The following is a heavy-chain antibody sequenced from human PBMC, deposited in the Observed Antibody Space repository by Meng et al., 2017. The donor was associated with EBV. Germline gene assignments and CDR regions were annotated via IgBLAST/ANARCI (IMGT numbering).Heavy chain of an antibody. Sequence: QLQLQESGPGLVKPSETLSLTCTVSAGSISSSSYYWGWIRQPPGKGLEWIGSIYYSGTTYYSPSLKSRVTISVDTSKNQFSLKLSSVTAADTAVYYCARHRDRQDYGDYMVFYYFDYWGQGPWSPSPQ. J-gene: IGHJ4*02. CDR1: AGSISSSSYY. V-gene: IGHV4-39*01. CDR2: IYYSGTT. D-gene: IGHD4-17*01. CDR3: ARHRDRQDYGDYMVFYYFDY.